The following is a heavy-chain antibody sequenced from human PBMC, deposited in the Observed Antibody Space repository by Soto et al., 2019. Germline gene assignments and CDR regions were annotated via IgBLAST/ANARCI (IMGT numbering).Heavy chain of an antibody. D-gene: IGHD3-3*01. V-gene: IGHV4-59*01. J-gene: IGHJ6*03. CDR3: ARDSSGASPLYYDFWSGYYRGGEYYYMDV. CDR1: GDSISTYY. CDR2: IYYTGTT. Sequence: SETLTLTCTVSGDSISTYYWTWVRQPPGKGLEWIGYIYYTGTTNYNPSLKSRVTISVDTSKNQFSLKLSSVTAADTAVYYCARDSSGASPLYYDFWSGYYRGGEYYYMDVWGKGTTVTVSS.